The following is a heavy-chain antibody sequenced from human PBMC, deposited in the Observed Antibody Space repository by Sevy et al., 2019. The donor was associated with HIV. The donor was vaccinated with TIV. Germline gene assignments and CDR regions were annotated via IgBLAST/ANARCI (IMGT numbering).Heavy chain of an antibody. CDR1: GFTFSSYW. J-gene: IGHJ4*02. CDR3: AAGFWELFDY. D-gene: IGHD3-10*01. Sequence: GGSLRLSCAASGFTFSSYWMHWVRQAPGKGLGWVSRINSDGSSTSYADSVKGRFTISRDNAKNTLYLQMNSLRAEDTAVYYCAAGFWELFDYWRQGTLVTVSS. CDR2: INSDGSST. V-gene: IGHV3-74*01.